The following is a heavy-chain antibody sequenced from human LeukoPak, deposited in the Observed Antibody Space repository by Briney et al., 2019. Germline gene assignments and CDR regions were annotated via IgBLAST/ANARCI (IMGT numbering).Heavy chain of an antibody. D-gene: IGHD2-2*01. Sequence: GGSLRLSCAASGFSFSTYWMHWVRQAPGKGLVWVSRTNSDGSTTSYADSVKGRFTISRDNAKNTLYLQMNSLRAEDTAVYYCARDPYCSSTSCYLSWGQGTLVTVSS. J-gene: IGHJ5*02. CDR3: ARDPYCSSTSCYLS. V-gene: IGHV3-74*01. CDR2: TNSDGSTT. CDR1: GFSFSTYW.